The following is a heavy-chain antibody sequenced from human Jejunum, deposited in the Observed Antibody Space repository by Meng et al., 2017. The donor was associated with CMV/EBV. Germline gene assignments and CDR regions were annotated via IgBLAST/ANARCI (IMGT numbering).Heavy chain of an antibody. CDR1: SIATYY. Sequence: SIATYYWTWIRQPPGKVLEWIGYIHYSGSTNYSPSLKSRVTISVDTSKNQFSLKLTSVTAADTAVYYCARAPTYSYGHNFYYGMDVWGQGTTVTVSS. J-gene: IGHJ6*02. D-gene: IGHD5-18*01. CDR3: ARAPTYSYGHNFYYGMDV. CDR2: IHYSGST. V-gene: IGHV4-59*01.